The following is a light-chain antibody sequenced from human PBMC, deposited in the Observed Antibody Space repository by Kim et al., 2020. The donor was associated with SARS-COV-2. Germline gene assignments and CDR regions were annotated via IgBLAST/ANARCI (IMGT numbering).Light chain of an antibody. J-gene: IGKJ1*01. Sequence: PGSIACRSSQSLVYSDGNTDLTWYEQRPGQSPRRLVYKVSRRGSGVPERFSGSGSGTDFTLKISRVEAEDVGIYYCMQGTKWPPTFGQGTKVDIK. CDR1: QSLVYSDGNTD. V-gene: IGKV2-30*01. CDR3: MQGTKWPPT. CDR2: KVS.